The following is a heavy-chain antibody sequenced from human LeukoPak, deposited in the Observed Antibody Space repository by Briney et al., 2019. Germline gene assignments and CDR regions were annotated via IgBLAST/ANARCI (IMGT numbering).Heavy chain of an antibody. V-gene: IGHV3-7*01. CDR3: ARGGETYYDFWSGYYFDY. D-gene: IGHD3-3*01. Sequence: GGSLRLSCAASGFTFSSYWMSWVRQAPGKGLEWVANIKQDGSEKYYVDSVKGRFTISRDNAKNSLYLRMNSLRAEDTAVYYCARGGETYYDFWSGYYFDYWGPGTLVTVSS. J-gene: IGHJ4*02. CDR2: IKQDGSEK. CDR1: GFTFSSYW.